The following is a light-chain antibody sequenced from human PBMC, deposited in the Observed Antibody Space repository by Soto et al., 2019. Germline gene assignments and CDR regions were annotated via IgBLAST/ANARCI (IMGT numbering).Light chain of an antibody. CDR1: SSNIGSNT. CDR2: SNN. V-gene: IGLV1-44*01. CDR3: AAWEDSLNAYV. Sequence: QSVLTQPPSASGTPGQRVTISCSGSSSNIGSNTVNWYQQLPGTAPKLLIYSNNQRPSGDPDRFSGSKSGTSASLAISGLQSEDEADYYCAAWEDSLNAYVFGTGTKLTVL. J-gene: IGLJ1*01.